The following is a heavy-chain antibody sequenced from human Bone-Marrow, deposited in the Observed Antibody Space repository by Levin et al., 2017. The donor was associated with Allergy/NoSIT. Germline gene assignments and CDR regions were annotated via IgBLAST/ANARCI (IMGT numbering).Heavy chain of an antibody. D-gene: IGHD3-22*01. V-gene: IGHV1-69*04. CDR3: ARPSSGYPPTPYYYYGMDV. CDR1: GGTFSSYA. J-gene: IGHJ6*02. Sequence: ASVKVSCKASGGTFSSYAISWVRQAPGQGLEWMGRIIPILGIANYAQKFQGRVTITADKSTSTAYMELSSLRSEDTAVYYCARPSSGYPPTPYYYYGMDVWGQGTTVTVSS. CDR2: IIPILGIA.